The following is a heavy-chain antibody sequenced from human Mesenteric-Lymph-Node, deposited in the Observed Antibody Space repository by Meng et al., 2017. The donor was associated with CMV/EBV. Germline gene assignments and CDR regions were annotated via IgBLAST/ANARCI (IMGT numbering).Heavy chain of an antibody. Sequence: LRLSCTVSGGSISSGGYYWSWIRQPPGKGLEWIGYIYYSGSTYYNPSLKSRVTISVDTSKNQFSLKLSSVTAADTAVYYCARDPWLRSYGMDVWGQGTTVTVSS. CDR2: IYYSGST. D-gene: IGHD5-12*01. CDR3: ARDPWLRSYGMDV. CDR1: GGSISSGGYY. J-gene: IGHJ6*02. V-gene: IGHV4-30-4*08.